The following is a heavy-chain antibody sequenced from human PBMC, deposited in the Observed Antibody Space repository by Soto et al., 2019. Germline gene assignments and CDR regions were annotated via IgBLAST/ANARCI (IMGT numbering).Heavy chain of an antibody. V-gene: IGHV4-4*07. J-gene: IGHJ5*02. Sequence: QVQLQESGPGLVKPSETLSLTCTVSGASIIGFYWSWIRKSAGKGLEWIGRIYATGTTDYNPSLKSRVMMSVDTSKKQFSLKLRSVTAADTAVYYCVRDGTKTLRDWFDPWGQGISVTVSS. CDR2: IYATGTT. CDR3: VRDGTKTLRDWFDP. CDR1: GASIIGFY. D-gene: IGHD1-1*01.